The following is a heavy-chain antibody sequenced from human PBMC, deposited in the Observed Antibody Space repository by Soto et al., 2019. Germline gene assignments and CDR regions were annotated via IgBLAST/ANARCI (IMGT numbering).Heavy chain of an antibody. D-gene: IGHD2-2*01. V-gene: IGHV3-21*01. Sequence: GGSLRLSCAASGFTFSSYSMNWVRQAPGKGLEWVSSISSSSSYIYYADSVKGRFTISRDNAKNSLYLQMNSLRAEDTAVYYCASLTYCSSTSCSSFVDYWGQGTLVTVSS. J-gene: IGHJ4*02. CDR2: ISSSSSYI. CDR3: ASLTYCSSTSCSSFVDY. CDR1: GFTFSSYS.